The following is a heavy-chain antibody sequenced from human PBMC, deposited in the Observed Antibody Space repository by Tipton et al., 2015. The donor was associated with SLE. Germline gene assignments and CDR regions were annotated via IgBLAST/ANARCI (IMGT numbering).Heavy chain of an antibody. V-gene: IGHV4-59*12. Sequence: LRLSCTVSGGSISSYYWSWIRQPPGKGLEWIGYIYYSGSTNYNPSLKSRVTISVDTSKNQSSLKLNSVTAADTAVYYCARGLGTGTTRAFDIWGQGTMVTVSS. D-gene: IGHD4-17*01. CDR2: IYYSGST. J-gene: IGHJ3*02. CDR1: GGSISSYY. CDR3: ARGLGTGTTRAFDI.